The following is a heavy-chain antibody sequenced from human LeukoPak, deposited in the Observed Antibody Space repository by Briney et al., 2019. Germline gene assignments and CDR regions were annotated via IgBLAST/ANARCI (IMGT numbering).Heavy chain of an antibody. CDR1: GYTFTSYG. Sequence: ASVKVSCKASGYTFTSYGISWVRQAPGQGLEWMGWISAYNGNTNYAQKLQGRVTITADKSTSTAYMELSSLRSEDTAVYYCARAVNYYDSSGYSDYWGQGTLVTVSS. CDR3: ARAVNYYDSSGYSDY. J-gene: IGHJ4*02. D-gene: IGHD3-22*01. CDR2: ISAYNGNT. V-gene: IGHV1-18*01.